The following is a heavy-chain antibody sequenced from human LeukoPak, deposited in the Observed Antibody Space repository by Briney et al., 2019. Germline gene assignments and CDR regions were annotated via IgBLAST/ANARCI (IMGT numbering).Heavy chain of an antibody. V-gene: IGHV3-11*04. Sequence: PGGSLRLSCAASGFTFSDYYMTWIRQAPGEGLEWVSYISSSGSTIYYADSVKGRFTISRDNAKNSLYLQMNSLRAEDTVVYYCASLGPSGYYYPWGQGTLVTVSS. CDR2: ISSSGSTI. CDR1: GFTFSDYY. D-gene: IGHD3-3*01. CDR3: ASLGPSGYYYP. J-gene: IGHJ5*02.